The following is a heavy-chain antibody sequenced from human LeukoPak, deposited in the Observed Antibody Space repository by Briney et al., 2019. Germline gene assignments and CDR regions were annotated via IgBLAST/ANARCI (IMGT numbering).Heavy chain of an antibody. CDR1: GFTFSNYA. D-gene: IGHD2-21*01. V-gene: IGHV3-23*01. Sequence: GGSLRLSCAASGFTFSNYAMTWVRQAPGKGLEWVSNINGGGAITYYADSVKGRFSISRDNSKNTLYLQMDSLRGEDTAVYYCAKDFRIGYSAHFDYWGQGALVTVSS. J-gene: IGHJ4*02. CDR2: INGGGAIT. CDR3: AKDFRIGYSAHFDY.